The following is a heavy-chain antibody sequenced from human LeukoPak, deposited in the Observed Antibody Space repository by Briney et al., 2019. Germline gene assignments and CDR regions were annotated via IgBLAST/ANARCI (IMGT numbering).Heavy chain of an antibody. D-gene: IGHD1-1*01. J-gene: IGHJ3*02. CDR1: GYSFTSYW. V-gene: IGHV5-51*01. CDR3: ARLEPRQVDAFDI. Sequence: GESLKISCKGSGYSFTSYWIGRVRQMPGKGLERMGIIYPGDSDTKYSPSFQGQVTISADKSISTAYLQWSSLKASDTAMYYCARLEPRQVDAFDIWGQGTMVTVSS. CDR2: IYPGDSDT.